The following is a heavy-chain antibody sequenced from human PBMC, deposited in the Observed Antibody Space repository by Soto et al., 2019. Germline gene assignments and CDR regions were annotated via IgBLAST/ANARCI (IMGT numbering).Heavy chain of an antibody. D-gene: IGHD6-19*01. CDR1: GGSISSYY. J-gene: IGHJ5*02. V-gene: IGHV4-59*08. CDR3: ARQAPHSSGWFWFDP. CDR2: IYYSGST. Sequence: SETLSLTWTVSGGSISSYYWSWIRQTQGKGLEWIGYIYYSGSTSYNPSLRSRVTISVDTSKNQFSLKLSSVTAADTAVYYCARQAPHSSGWFWFDPWGQGTLVTVSS.